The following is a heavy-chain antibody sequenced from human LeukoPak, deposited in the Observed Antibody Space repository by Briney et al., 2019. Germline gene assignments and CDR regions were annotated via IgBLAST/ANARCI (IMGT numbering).Heavy chain of an antibody. D-gene: IGHD3-22*01. Sequence: SVKVSCKASGGAFSSYAISWVRQAPGQGLEWMGRIIPILGIANYAQKFQGRVTITADKSTSTAYMELSSLRSEDTAVYYCARALVIVEDAFDIWGQGTMVTVSS. J-gene: IGHJ3*02. CDR2: IIPILGIA. V-gene: IGHV1-69*04. CDR3: ARALVIVEDAFDI. CDR1: GGAFSSYA.